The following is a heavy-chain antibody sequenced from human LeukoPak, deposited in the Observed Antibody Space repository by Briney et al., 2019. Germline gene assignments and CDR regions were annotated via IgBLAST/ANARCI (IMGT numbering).Heavy chain of an antibody. D-gene: IGHD6-13*01. J-gene: IGHJ4*02. CDR2: ISGSGDST. CDR3: AKTAGIAAAADFDY. Sequence: PGGSLRLSCAASGFTFSNYGMSWVRQAPGKGLEWVSSISGSGDSTYYAGSVKGRFTISRDNSKNTLYLQMNSLRAEDTAVYYCAKTAGIAAAADFDYWGQGTLVTVSS. CDR1: GFTFSNYG. V-gene: IGHV3-23*01.